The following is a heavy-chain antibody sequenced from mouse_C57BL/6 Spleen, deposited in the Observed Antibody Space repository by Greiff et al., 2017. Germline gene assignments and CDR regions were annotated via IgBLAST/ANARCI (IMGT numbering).Heavy chain of an antibody. V-gene: IGHV5-6*01. CDR1: GFTFSSYG. Sequence: EVQVVESGGDLVKPGGSLKLSCAASGFTFSSYGMSWVRQPPDKRLEWVATISSGGSYTYYPDSVKGRFTISRDNAKNTLYLQMSSLKSEDTAMLCCARQLTTVVATGYYFDYWGQGTTLTVSS. D-gene: IGHD1-1*01. CDR2: ISSGGSYT. J-gene: IGHJ2*01. CDR3: ARQLTTVVATGYYFDY.